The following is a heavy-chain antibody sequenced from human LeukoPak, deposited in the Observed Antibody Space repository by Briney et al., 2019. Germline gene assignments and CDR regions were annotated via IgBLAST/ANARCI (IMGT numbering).Heavy chain of an antibody. D-gene: IGHD1-1*01. CDR1: GYTFTSYC. CDR2: SSAYNHNT. J-gene: IGHJ4*02. V-gene: IGHV1-18*01. Sequence: ASVNVSFKASGYTFTSYCISWVRPAPGQRREGMGGSSAYNHNTNYAQKLQGRVTITTDTSTSTAYMELRSLRSDDTAVYYCAMNWNDAGVFDYWGQGTLVTVSS. CDR3: AMNWNDAGVFDY.